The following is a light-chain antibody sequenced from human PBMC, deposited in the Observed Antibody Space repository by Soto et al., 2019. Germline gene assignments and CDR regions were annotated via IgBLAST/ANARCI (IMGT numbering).Light chain of an antibody. CDR3: QQRSNWSPYT. CDR1: QSVSSY. CDR2: DAS. Sequence: EIVLTQSPATLSLSPGERATLSCRASQSVSSYLAWYQQKPGQAPRLLIYDASTRATGIPARFSGSGSGTDFTLPISSLEPEDFAVYYCQQRSNWSPYTFGQGTKLEIK. V-gene: IGKV3-11*01. J-gene: IGKJ2*01.